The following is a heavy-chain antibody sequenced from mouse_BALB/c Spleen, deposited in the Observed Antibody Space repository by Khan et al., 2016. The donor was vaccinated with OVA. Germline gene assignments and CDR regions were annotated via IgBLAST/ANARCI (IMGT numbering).Heavy chain of an antibody. CDR1: GYSFTLYY. CDR2: VNPNTDNI. Sequence: VQLQQSGPDLVKPGASVKISCKASGYSFTLYYMSWVKQSPGKSLEWIGRVNPNTDNINYNQEFKGKAILTVDKSSNTAYMELRSLTSEDSAVYFCARVYDFFASWGQGTLGTVSA. CDR3: ARVYDFFAS. J-gene: IGHJ3*01. D-gene: IGHD2-14*01. V-gene: IGHV1-26*01.